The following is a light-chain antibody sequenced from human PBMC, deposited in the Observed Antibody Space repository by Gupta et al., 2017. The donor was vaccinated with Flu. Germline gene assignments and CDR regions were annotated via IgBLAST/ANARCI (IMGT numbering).Light chain of an antibody. Sequence: IQMTQPPSPVSASGGGRITNTCRSSQSINSSLAWYQQKPGKAPKLLIYKASNLESGVPSRFSGSGSGTDFTLTISSLQADDVAIYYCQQYYSSSIMFGQGTKLEIK. CDR3: QQYYSSSIM. J-gene: IGKJ1*01. V-gene: IGKV1-5*03. CDR1: QSINSS. CDR2: KAS.